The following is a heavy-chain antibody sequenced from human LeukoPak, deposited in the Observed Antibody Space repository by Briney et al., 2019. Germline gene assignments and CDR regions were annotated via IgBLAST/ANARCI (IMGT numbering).Heavy chain of an antibody. J-gene: IGHJ3*02. V-gene: IGHV1-18*01. CDR3: ARDLHPDSSGYSRPIDAFDI. D-gene: IGHD3-22*01. CDR1: GYTFTSYG. CDR2: ISAYNGNT. Sequence: ASVKASCKASGYTFTSYGISWVRQAPGQGLEWMGWISAYNGNTNYAQKLQGRVTMTTDTSTSTAYVELRSLRSDDTAVYYCARDLHPDSSGYSRPIDAFDIWGQGTMVTVSS.